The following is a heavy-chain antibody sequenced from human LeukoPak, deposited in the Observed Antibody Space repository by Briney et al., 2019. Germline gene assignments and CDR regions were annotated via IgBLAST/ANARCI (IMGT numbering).Heavy chain of an antibody. CDR1: GFTFGTYA. V-gene: IGHV3-23*01. CDR3: AKDHCTSNGCYTWFDC. Sequence: GGSLRLSCAASGFTFGTYAMNWVRQAPGKGLEWVSAISGSGGSTYYADSVKGRFTISRDNSKNTLFLQMNSLRAEDTAVYYCAKDHCTSNGCYTWFDCWGQGTLVTVSS. CDR2: ISGSGGST. D-gene: IGHD2-2*02. J-gene: IGHJ4*02.